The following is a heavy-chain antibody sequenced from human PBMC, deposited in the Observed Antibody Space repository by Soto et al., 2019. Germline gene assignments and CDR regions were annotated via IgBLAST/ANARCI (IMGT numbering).Heavy chain of an antibody. CDR1: GDSINNNNYY. CDR3: ASAARLRRGFDF. V-gene: IGHV4-39*02. J-gene: IGHJ4*02. D-gene: IGHD4-17*01. CDR2: TFYTGST. Sequence: SETLSLTCSVSGDSINNNNYYWGWIRQPPGKGLEWIGNTFYTGSTFYNPSLKSRVTITIDTSKNNFSLELSSVTAADTAVYYCASAARLRRGFDFWGQGILVPVYS.